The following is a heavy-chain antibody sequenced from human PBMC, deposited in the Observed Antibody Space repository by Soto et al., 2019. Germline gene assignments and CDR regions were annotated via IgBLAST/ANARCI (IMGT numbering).Heavy chain of an antibody. CDR2: IYWNDDK. Sequence: QITLKESGPTLVKPTQTLTLTCTFSGFSLSTSGVGVGWIRQPPGKALEWLALIYWNDDKRYSPSLKSRLTITKDASKNQVVLTMTNMDPVDTATYYCAHSRRRKLEPYQSPVKADYWGQGTLVTVSS. CDR1: GFSLSTSGVG. D-gene: IGHD1-1*01. V-gene: IGHV2-5*01. CDR3: AHSRRRKLEPYQSPVKADY. J-gene: IGHJ4*02.